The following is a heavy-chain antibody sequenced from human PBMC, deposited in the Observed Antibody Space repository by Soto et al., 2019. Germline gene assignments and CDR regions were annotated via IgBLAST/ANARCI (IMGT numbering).Heavy chain of an antibody. J-gene: IGHJ3*02. CDR3: ASGGYDYIWGSYRSRQFDI. CDR2: IYYSGST. Sequence: PSETLSLTCTVSGVSISSYYWSWIRQPPGKGLEWIGYIYYSGSTNYNPSLKSRVTISVDTSKNQFSLKLSSVTAADTAVYYCASGGYDYIWGSYRSRQFDIWGQGTMVTVSS. D-gene: IGHD3-16*02. CDR1: GVSISSYY. V-gene: IGHV4-59*08.